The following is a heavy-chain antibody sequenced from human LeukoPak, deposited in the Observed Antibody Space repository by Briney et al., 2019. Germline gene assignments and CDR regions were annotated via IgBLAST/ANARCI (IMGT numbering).Heavy chain of an antibody. D-gene: IGHD6-6*01. Sequence: GASGKVSCKASGYTFTSYYMHWVRQAPGQGLEWMGIINPSGGSTSYAQKFQGRVTMTRDTSTSTVYMELSSLRSEDTAVYYCARTVAEQLVPFDIWGQGTMVTVSS. V-gene: IGHV1-46*01. CDR1: GYTFTSYY. CDR2: INPSGGST. CDR3: ARTVAEQLVPFDI. J-gene: IGHJ3*02.